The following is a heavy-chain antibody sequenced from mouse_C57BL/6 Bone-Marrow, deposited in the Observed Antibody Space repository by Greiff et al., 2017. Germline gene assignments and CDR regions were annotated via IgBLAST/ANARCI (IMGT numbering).Heavy chain of an antibody. J-gene: IGHJ1*03. CDR2: ISGGGGNT. D-gene: IGHD1-1*01. CDR3: SRQVTTVLATKYFDV. CDR1: GFTFSSYT. Sequence: EVHLVESGGGLVKPGGSLKPSCAASGFTFSSYTMSWVRQTPEKRLQWVAAISGGGGNTYYPDSVKGRFTISRDNDKNILYLQMSSLRSEDTALYYCSRQVTTVLATKYFDVWGTGTTVTVSS. V-gene: IGHV5-9*01.